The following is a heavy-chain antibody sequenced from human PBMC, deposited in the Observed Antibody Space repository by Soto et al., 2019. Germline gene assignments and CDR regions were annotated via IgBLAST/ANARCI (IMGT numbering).Heavy chain of an antibody. D-gene: IGHD2-2*01. Sequence: QVQLVQSGAEVKKPGSSVKVSCKASGCTFSNYAFSWVRQAPGQGLEWLGGIMPIVGRADYAQKFRGRVTITADETTITAHMELSRQSAEDTAFYYFAGRWKEAAIGWNYYCGMDVGSQGTTVTVSS. J-gene: IGHJ6*02. CDR2: IMPIVGRA. V-gene: IGHV1-69*12. CDR3: AGRWKEAAIGWNYYCGMDV. CDR1: GCTFSNYA.